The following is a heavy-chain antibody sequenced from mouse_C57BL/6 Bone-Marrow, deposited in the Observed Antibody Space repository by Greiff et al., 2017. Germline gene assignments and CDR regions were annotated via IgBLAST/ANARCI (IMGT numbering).Heavy chain of an antibody. CDR2: IYPRSGNT. J-gene: IGHJ3*01. Sequence: QVQLKEPGAELARPGASVKLSCKASGYTFTSYGISWVKQRTGQGLAWIGVIYPRSGNTYYNEKFKGKATLTVDKSSSTAYMELRSLTSEDSAVYFCARGRSPFAYWGQGTMVTVSA. V-gene: IGHV1-81*01. CDR3: ARGRSPFAY. CDR1: GYTFTSYG.